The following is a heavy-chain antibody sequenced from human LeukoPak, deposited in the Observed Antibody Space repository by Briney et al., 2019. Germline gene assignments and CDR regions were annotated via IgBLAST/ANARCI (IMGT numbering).Heavy chain of an antibody. CDR3: ARDSAYYYDSGAYPAYYFDY. J-gene: IGHJ4*02. CDR1: GFTFSSYA. CDR2: ISTSSSYI. Sequence: GGSLRLSCAASGFTFSSYAMSWVRQTPGKGLEWVSSISTSSSYIYYADSVKGRFTISRDNAKNSLYLQMNSLRAEDTAVYYCARDSAYYYDSGAYPAYYFDYWGQGTLVTVSS. D-gene: IGHD3-22*01. V-gene: IGHV3-21*01.